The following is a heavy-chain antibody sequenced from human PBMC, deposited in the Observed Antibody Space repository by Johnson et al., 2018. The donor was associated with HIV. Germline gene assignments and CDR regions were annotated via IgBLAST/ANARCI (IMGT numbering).Heavy chain of an antibody. V-gene: IGHV3-30*02. CDR3: ARGDGATGYHDAFDI. CDR2: IRYDGSNK. J-gene: IGHJ3*02. Sequence: QVQLVESGGGVVQPGGSLRLSCAASGFTFSSYGMHWVRQAPGKGLEWVAFIRYDGSNKYYADSVKGRFTISRDKSKNTLYLQMNSLRAEDTAVYYCARGDGATGYHDAFDIWGQGTMVTVSS. CDR1: GFTFSSYG. D-gene: IGHD1-26*01.